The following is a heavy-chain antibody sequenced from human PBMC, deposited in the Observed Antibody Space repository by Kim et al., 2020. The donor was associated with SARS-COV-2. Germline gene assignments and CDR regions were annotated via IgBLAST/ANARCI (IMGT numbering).Heavy chain of an antibody. CDR1: GGSISSSSYY. D-gene: IGHD5-18*01. J-gene: IGHJ4*02. V-gene: IGHV4-39*01. CDR3: ARPVDTAMVTPFDY. Sequence: SETLSLTCTVSGGSISSSSYYWGWIRQPPGKGLEWIGSIYYSGSTYYNPSLKSRVTISVDTSKNQFSLKLSSVTAADTAVYYCARPVDTAMVTPFDYWGQGTLVTVSS. CDR2: IYYSGST.